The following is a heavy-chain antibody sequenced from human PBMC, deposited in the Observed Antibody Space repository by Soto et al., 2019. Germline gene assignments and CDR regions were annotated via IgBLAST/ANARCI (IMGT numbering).Heavy chain of an antibody. CDR2: MNPNSGNT. D-gene: IGHD3-3*01. Sequence: ASVKVSCKASGYTFTSYDINWVRQATGQGLEWMGWMNPNSGNTGYAQKFQGRVTMTRNTSISTAYMELSSLRSEDTAVYYCARGGGGLLWSGYPNWFDPWGQGTLVTVSS. CDR1: GYTFTSYD. CDR3: ARGGGGLLWSGYPNWFDP. J-gene: IGHJ5*02. V-gene: IGHV1-8*01.